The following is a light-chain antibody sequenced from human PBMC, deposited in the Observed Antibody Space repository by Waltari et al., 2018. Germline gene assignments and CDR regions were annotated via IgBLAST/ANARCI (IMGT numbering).Light chain of an antibody. CDR2: EVY. Sequence: QSALTQPASVSGSPGQSITISCTGTSSDIGGYNFVSWYQQHPGKVPKLIIYEVYKRPSGVASRFSGSKSGNTASLTISGLQAEDEADYYCSSYTSSSTGIFGGGTKLTVL. J-gene: IGLJ2*01. CDR3: SSYTSSSTGI. CDR1: SSDIGGYNF. V-gene: IGLV2-14*01.